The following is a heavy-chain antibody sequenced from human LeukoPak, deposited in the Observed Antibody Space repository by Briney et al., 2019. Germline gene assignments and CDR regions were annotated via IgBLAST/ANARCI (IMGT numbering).Heavy chain of an antibody. CDR1: GFTFGDYA. CDR3: ARDPPRGYSYQYYFDY. J-gene: IGHJ4*02. D-gene: IGHD5-18*01. CDR2: IKQDGSEK. V-gene: IGHV3-7*01. Sequence: GRSLRLSCTASGFTFGDYAMSWFRQAPGKGLEWVANIKQDGSEKYYVDSVKGRFTISRDNAKNSLYLQVNSLRAEDTAVYYCARDPPRGYSYQYYFDYWGQGTLVTVSS.